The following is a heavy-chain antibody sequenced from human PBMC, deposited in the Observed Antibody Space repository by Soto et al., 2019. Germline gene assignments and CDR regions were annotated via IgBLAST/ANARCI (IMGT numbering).Heavy chain of an antibody. CDR3: ARDGFETYYYDSSGYYYDAY. J-gene: IGHJ4*02. Sequence: GGSLILSCAASGFTFSSYSMNWVRQAPGKGLEWVSYISSSSSTIYYADSVKGRFTISRDNAKNSLYLQMNSLRDEDTAVYYCARDGFETYYYDSSGYYYDAYWGQGTLVTVSS. CDR1: GFTFSSYS. D-gene: IGHD3-22*01. CDR2: ISSSSSTI. V-gene: IGHV3-48*02.